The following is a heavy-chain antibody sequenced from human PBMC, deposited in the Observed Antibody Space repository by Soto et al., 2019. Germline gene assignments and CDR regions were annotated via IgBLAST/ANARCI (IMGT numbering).Heavy chain of an antibody. V-gene: IGHV3-9*01. Sequence: EVQLVESGGGLVQPGRSLRLSCAASGFTFDDYAMHWFRQAPGKGLEWVSGISWNSGSIGYADSVKGRFTISRDNAKKSLYLQMNSLRAEDTALYSCLACGYSGYATVCAFDIWGQGTMVTVSS. J-gene: IGHJ3*02. CDR1: GFTFDDYA. CDR2: ISWNSGSI. CDR3: LACGYSGYATVCAFDI. D-gene: IGHD5-12*01.